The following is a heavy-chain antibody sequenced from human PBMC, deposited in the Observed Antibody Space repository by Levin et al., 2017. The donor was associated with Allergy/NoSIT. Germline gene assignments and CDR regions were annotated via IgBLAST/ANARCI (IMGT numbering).Heavy chain of an antibody. V-gene: IGHV5-51*01. D-gene: IGHD6-19*01. CDR3: ARVASGGWYGGPLAH. CDR1: GYSFSSYW. Sequence: GESLKISCKGSGYSFSSYWVAWVRQKPGKGLEWMGIVYPGDSDTKYSPSFEGQVTISADKFSTTAYLQWTSLKAADTAMYYCARVASGGWYGGPLAHWGQGTLVTVSS. J-gene: IGHJ4*02. CDR2: VYPGDSDT.